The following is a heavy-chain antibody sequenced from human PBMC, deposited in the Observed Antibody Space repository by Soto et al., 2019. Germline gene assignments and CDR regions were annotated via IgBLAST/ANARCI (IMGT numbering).Heavy chain of an antibody. J-gene: IGHJ4*02. Sequence: ASVKVSCKASGYTFTSYDINWVRQATGQGLEWMGWMNPNSGNTGYAQKFQGRVTMTRNTSISTAYMELSSLRSEDTAVYYCARGETFARYFDYWGQGTLVTVSS. V-gene: IGHV1-8*02. CDR2: MNPNSGNT. CDR3: ARGETFARYFDY. CDR1: GYTFTSYD.